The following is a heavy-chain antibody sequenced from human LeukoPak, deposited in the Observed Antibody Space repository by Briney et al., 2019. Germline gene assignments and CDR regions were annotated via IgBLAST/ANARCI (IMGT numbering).Heavy chain of an antibody. V-gene: IGHV3-15*01. Sequence: GGSLRLSCVDSGFTFTNAWMSWVRQAPGKGPEWIGRIKSKTDGETTNYAEPVRGRFTISRDDSKSAVYLQMNSLKIEDSAVYYCTTDLGTYYHGSQRLIPIDYWGQGTLVTVSS. CDR3: TTDLGTYYHGSQRLIPIDY. D-gene: IGHD3-10*01. CDR1: GFTFTNAW. CDR2: IKSKTDGETT. J-gene: IGHJ4*02.